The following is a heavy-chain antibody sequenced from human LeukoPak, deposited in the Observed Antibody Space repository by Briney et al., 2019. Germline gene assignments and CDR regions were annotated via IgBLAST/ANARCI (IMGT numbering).Heavy chain of an antibody. Sequence: ASETLSLTCTVSGGSPSSYYWSWIRQPPGKGLEWIGYIYYSGSPNYNPSLKSRVTISVDTSKNQFSLKLSSVTAADTAVYYCARAGRRGHVAYYYDSSGYSFDYWGQGTLVTVSS. CDR1: GGSPSSYY. CDR3: ARAGRRGHVAYYYDSSGYSFDY. D-gene: IGHD3-22*01. CDR2: IYYSGSP. V-gene: IGHV4-59*01. J-gene: IGHJ4*02.